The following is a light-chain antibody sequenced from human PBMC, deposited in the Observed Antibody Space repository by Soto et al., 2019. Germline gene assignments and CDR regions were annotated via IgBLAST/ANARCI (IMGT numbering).Light chain of an antibody. CDR2: RAS. CDR1: QSIGTW. CDR3: QQYDSFSRT. V-gene: IGKV1-5*03. J-gene: IGKJ1*01. Sequence: DIQMTQSPSTLSASVGDRVTITCRASQSIGTWLAWYQQKPGKAPKLLIYRASNLEGGIPSRFSGSGSGTEFTLTISCLQPDDFATYYCQQYDSFSRTFGQGTKVEIK.